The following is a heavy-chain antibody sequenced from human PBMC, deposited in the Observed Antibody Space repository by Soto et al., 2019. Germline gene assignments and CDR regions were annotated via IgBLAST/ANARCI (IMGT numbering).Heavy chain of an antibody. Sequence: GGSLRLSCAASGFTFSGSAMHWVRQASGKGLEWVGRIRRKANSYETADAEKVKGRFTISSDDSKYTEYLQMNSLKTAETDGYYCTRRGYSWNYFDYWGQGTLVTVSS. CDR2: IRRKANSYET. V-gene: IGHV3-73*01. CDR3: TRRGYSWNYFDY. D-gene: IGHD1-20*01. CDR1: GFTFSGSA. J-gene: IGHJ4*02.